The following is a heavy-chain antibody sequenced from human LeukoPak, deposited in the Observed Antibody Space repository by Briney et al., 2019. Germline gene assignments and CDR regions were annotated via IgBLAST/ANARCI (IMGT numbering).Heavy chain of an antibody. CDR3: ARGGGNDYKYNAFDI. Sequence: GGSLRLSCAASGFTFSSHEMNWVRQAPGKGLECVSYIRSSGSSKYYADSVKGRFTISRDNAKNSLYLQMSSLRAEDTAVYYCARGGGNDYKYNAFDIWGQGTMVTVSS. J-gene: IGHJ3*02. CDR1: GFTFSSHE. V-gene: IGHV3-48*03. D-gene: IGHD4-11*01. CDR2: IRSSGSSK.